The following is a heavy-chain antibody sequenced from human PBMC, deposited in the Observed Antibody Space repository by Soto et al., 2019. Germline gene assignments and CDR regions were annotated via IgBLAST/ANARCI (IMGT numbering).Heavy chain of an antibody. CDR3: AKGSLWLYWYFDL. CDR2: ISGSGGST. J-gene: IGHJ2*01. D-gene: IGHD2-21*01. V-gene: IGHV3-23*01. CDR1: GFTFSSYA. Sequence: EVQLLESGGGLVQPGGSLRLSCAASGFTFSSYAMSWVRQAPGKGLEWVSAISGSGGSTYYADSVKGRFTISRDNSKNTLYLQMNSLRAEDTAVYYGAKGSLWLYWYFDLWGRGTLVTVSS.